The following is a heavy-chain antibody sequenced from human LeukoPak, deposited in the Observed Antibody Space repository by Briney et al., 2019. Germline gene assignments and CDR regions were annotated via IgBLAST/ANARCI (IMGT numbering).Heavy chain of an antibody. CDR3: AKPARTDAFDI. CDR1: GFTFSTFA. V-gene: IGHV3-23*01. J-gene: IGHJ3*02. CDR2: IFQGGGEI. D-gene: IGHD1-14*01. Sequence: GGSLRLSCAASGFTFSTFAMIWVRQPPGKGLEWVSSIFQGGGEIHYADSVRGRFTISRDNSKSTLFLQMNSLRAEDTAVYYCAKPARTDAFDIWGQGTMITVSS.